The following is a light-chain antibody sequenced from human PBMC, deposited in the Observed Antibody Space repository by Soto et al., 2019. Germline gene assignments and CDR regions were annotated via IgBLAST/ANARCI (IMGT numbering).Light chain of an antibody. CDR3: QKYNSAPRT. J-gene: IGKJ1*01. Sequence: DIQMTQSPSSLSASVGDRVTITCRASQGISYYLAWYQQKPGKVPKVLIYAASTLQPGVPSRFSASGSGTDFTLTISSLQPEDVATYYCQKYNSAPRTFDQGTKVEIK. V-gene: IGKV1-27*01. CDR1: QGISYY. CDR2: AAS.